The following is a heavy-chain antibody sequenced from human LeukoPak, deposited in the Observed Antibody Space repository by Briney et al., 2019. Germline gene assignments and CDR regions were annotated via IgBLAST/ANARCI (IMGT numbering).Heavy chain of an antibody. J-gene: IGHJ4*02. CDR2: ISYDGSNK. CDR3: AKEFSVADDY. V-gene: IGHV3-30*18. CDR1: GFTFSSYA. D-gene: IGHD2-15*01. Sequence: PGGSMRLSCAASGFTFSSYAMHWVRQAPGKGLEWVAVISYDGSNKYYADSVKGRFTISRDNSKNTLYLQMNSLRAEDTAVYYCAKEFSVADDYWGQGTLVTVSS.